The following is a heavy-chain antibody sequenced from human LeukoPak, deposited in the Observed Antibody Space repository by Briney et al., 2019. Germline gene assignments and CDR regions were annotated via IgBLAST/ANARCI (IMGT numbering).Heavy chain of an antibody. V-gene: IGHV1-69*05. CDR1: GGTFSSYA. J-gene: IGHJ4*02. CDR3: ARHYYYDSSGYYFDY. D-gene: IGHD3-22*01. CDR2: IIPIFGTA. Sequence: SVKVSCKASGGTFSSYAISWVRQAPGQGLEWMGGIIPIFGTANYAQKFQGRVTITTDESTSIAYMELSSLRSEDTAVYYCARHYYYDSSGYYFDYWGQGTLVTVSS.